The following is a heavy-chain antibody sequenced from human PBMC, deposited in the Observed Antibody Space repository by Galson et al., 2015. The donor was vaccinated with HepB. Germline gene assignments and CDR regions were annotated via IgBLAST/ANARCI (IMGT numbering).Heavy chain of an antibody. CDR3: ARAGSGSYGLDY. Sequence: SVKVSCKASGGTFSNYGINWVRQAPGQGLEWMGKINPSGGSTSYAQKFQGRVTMTRDTSTSTVYMELSSLRSEDTAVYYCARAGSGSYGLDYRGQGALVTVSS. CDR1: GGTFSNYG. J-gene: IGHJ4*02. V-gene: IGHV1-46*01. CDR2: INPSGGST. D-gene: IGHD3-10*01.